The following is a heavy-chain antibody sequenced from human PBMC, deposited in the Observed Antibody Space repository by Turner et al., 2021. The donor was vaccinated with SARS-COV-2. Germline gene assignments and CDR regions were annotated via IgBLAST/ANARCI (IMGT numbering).Heavy chain of an antibody. Sequence: QVQLVQSGGGVVQPGRSLRLSCAASGFTFSSYGIHWVRQAPGKGLEWAAVISYDGSEKHYADSVKGRFTISRDNSKNTLYLQMSSLRPDDTAVYYCAKDALPAAGKLNSYFDYWGQGTLVTVSS. CDR3: AKDALPAAGKLNSYFDY. CDR2: ISYDGSEK. V-gene: IGHV3-30*18. CDR1: GFTFSSYG. D-gene: IGHD6-13*01. J-gene: IGHJ4*02.